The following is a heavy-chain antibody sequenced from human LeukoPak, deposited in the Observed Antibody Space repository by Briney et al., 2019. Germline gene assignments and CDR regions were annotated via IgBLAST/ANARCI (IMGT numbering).Heavy chain of an antibody. Sequence: GGSLRLSCAASGFTVSNNYMRWVRQAPGKGLEWVSLIYSGGSTYYADSVRGRFTISRDNSKNTLYLQMNSLRAEDTAVYYCAKQSYYDSSGLLDYWGQGTLVTVSS. D-gene: IGHD3-22*01. V-gene: IGHV3-66*04. CDR2: IYSGGST. CDR3: AKQSYYDSSGLLDY. CDR1: GFTVSNNY. J-gene: IGHJ4*02.